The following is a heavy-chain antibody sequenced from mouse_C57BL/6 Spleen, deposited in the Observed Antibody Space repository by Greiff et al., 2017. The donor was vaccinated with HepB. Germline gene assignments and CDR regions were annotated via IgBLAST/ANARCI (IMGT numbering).Heavy chain of an antibody. V-gene: IGHV10-1*01. Sequence: DVRLVESGGGLVQPKGSLKLSCAASGFSFNTYAMNWVRQAPGKGLEWVARIRSKSNNYATYYADSVKDRFTISRDDSESMLYLQMNNLKTEDTAMYYCVRGYYGRMDYWGQGTSVTVSS. CDR1: GFSFNTYA. D-gene: IGHD1-1*01. CDR3: VRGYYGRMDY. CDR2: IRSKSNNYAT. J-gene: IGHJ4*01.